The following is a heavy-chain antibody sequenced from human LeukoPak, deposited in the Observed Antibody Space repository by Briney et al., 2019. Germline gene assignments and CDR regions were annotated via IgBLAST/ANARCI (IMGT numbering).Heavy chain of an antibody. D-gene: IGHD1-26*01. CDR3: ARDLKWAFDY. V-gene: IGHV3-7*03. J-gene: IGHJ4*02. CDR2: IKHDGSER. CDR1: GFTYSNYW. Sequence: GGSLRLSCAASGFTYSNYWMSWVRQAPGKGLEWVANIKHDGSERYYMDSVKGRFTISRDDAKQSLYLQMNSLRAEDTAVYYCARDLKWAFDYWGQGTLVTVSS.